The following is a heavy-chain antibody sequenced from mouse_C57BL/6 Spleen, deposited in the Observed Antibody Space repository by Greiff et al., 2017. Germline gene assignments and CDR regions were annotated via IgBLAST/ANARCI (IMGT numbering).Heavy chain of an antibody. D-gene: IGHD1-3*01. CDR3: ARHRIYDPNSFDY. CDR1: GFTFSSYT. CDR2: ISGGGGNT. V-gene: IGHV5-9*01. Sequence: EVKLVESGGGLVKPGGSLKLSCAASGFTFSSYTMSWVRQTPEKRLEWVATISGGGGNTYYTDSVKGRVTISRDNAKNTLYLLMSSLRSEHTALYYSARHRIYDPNSFDYWGQGTTLTVSS. J-gene: IGHJ2*01.